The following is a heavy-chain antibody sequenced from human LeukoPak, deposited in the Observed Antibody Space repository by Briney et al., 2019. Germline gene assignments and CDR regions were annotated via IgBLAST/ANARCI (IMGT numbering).Heavy chain of an antibody. CDR2: IYYSGST. Sequence: PSETLSLTCTVSGGSISSSSYYWGWIRQPPGKGLEWIGSIYYSGSTYYNPSLKSRVTISVDTSKNQFSLKLSSVTAADTAVYYCARDKSFYSGSYYFGFDPWGQGTLVTVSS. J-gene: IGHJ5*02. V-gene: IGHV4-39*07. CDR1: GGSISSSSYY. D-gene: IGHD1-26*01. CDR3: ARDKSFYSGSYYFGFDP.